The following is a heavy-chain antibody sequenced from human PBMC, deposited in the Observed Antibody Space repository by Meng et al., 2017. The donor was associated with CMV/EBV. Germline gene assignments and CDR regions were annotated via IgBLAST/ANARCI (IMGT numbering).Heavy chain of an antibody. D-gene: IGHD2-2*01. V-gene: IGHV3-15*01. CDR2: IYSKIDGDTT. CDR3: TTSGGSGTDCYTRLSY. Sequence: GESLKISCAASGFTLSNAWMSWVRQAPGKGLEWVGRIYSKIDGDTTDYVAPVKARFTIPRDNSQDTQILQMDSLKTEDTATYYCTTSGGSGTDCYTRLSYWGQGTVVTVSS. J-gene: IGHJ4*02. CDR1: GFTLSNAW.